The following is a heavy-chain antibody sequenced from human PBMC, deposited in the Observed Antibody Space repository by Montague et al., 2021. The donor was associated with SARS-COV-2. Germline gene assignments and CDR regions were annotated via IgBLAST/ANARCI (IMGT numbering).Heavy chain of an antibody. Sequence: TLSLTCTVSGGSINYGGYCWNWIRQHPGKGLEWIGYIDKSRTTQYNPYLQSRVTLSVYTYKNQFSLNFVSATAADTALYYCASDLGGIDVWGQGTPVIVSS. V-gene: IGHV4-31*03. J-gene: IGHJ6*02. CDR1: GGSINYGGYC. CDR3: ASDLGGIDV. D-gene: IGHD3-10*01. CDR2: IDKSRTT.